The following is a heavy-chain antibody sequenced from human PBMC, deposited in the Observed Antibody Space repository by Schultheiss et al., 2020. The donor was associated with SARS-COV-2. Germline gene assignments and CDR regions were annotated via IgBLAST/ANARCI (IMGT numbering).Heavy chain of an antibody. D-gene: IGHD3-22*01. J-gene: IGHJ4*02. CDR1: GFTFSSYA. Sequence: GGSLRLSCAASGFTFSSYAMHWVRQAPGKGLEWVSSISSSSSYIYYADSVKGRFTTSRDNAKNSLYLQMNSLRAEDTAVYYCARGPAHLYYYDSSGYYLDYWGQGTLVTVSS. V-gene: IGHV3-21*01. CDR2: ISSSSSYI. CDR3: ARGPAHLYYYDSSGYYLDY.